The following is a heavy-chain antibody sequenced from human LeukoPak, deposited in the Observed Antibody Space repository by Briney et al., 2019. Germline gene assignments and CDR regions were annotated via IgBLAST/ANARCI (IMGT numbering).Heavy chain of an antibody. CDR1: GGSISSSSYY. Sequence: SETLSLTCTVSGGSISSSSYYWGWIRQPPGKGLEWIGSIYYSGSTYYNPSLESRVTISVDTSKNQFSLKLSSVTAADTAVYYCARAAAAAGYYYYGMDVWGQGTTVTVSS. CDR3: ARAAAAAGYYYYGMDV. J-gene: IGHJ6*02. V-gene: IGHV4-39*01. CDR2: IYYSGST. D-gene: IGHD6-13*01.